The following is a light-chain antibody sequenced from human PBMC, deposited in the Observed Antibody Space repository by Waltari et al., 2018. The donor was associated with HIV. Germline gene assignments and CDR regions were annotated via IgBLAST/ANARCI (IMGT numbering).Light chain of an antibody. V-gene: IGLV1-40*01. CDR2: GTS. J-gene: IGLJ3*02. CDR3: HSYDSRLSAWV. Sequence: QSVVTQPHSVSGAPGQRVTLPCSGRRSHLRAEDDVHWYKPFPGTAPNLLLYGTSVRPSGVPDRFSGSKSGTSASLAITGLQAEDEADYYCHSYDSRLSAWVFGGGTKLTV. CDR1: RSHLRAEDD.